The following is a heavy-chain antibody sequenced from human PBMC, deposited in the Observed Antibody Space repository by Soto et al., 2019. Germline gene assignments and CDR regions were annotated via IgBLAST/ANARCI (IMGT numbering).Heavy chain of an antibody. CDR1: GGSFSCYY. Sequence: PSETLSLTCAVYGGSFSCYYWSWIRQPPGKGLEWIGEINHSGSTNYNPSLKSRVTISVDTSKNQFSLKLSSVTAADTAVYYCARDRLRYYGMDVWGQGTTVTVSS. J-gene: IGHJ6*02. V-gene: IGHV4-34*01. CDR3: ARDRLRYYGMDV. CDR2: INHSGST.